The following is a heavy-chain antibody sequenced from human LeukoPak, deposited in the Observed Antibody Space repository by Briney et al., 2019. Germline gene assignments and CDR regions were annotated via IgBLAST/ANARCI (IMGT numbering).Heavy chain of an antibody. V-gene: IGHV4-39*01. CDR3: ARLDHSLWITDY. D-gene: IGHD2-2*03. Sequence: SETLSLTCTVSGASISNSFYFWGWVRQPPGTGLEWIGHIRYSGSAYHNPSLKSRVTISVGTSKNQVSLNLRSVTVADTANCARLDHSLWITDYWGHGTLVTVSS. J-gene: IGHJ4*01. CDR2: IRYSGSA. CDR1: GASISNSFYF.